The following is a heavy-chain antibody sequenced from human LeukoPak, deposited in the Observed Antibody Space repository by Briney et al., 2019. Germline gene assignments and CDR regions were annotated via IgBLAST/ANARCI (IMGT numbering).Heavy chain of an antibody. CDR1: GGSISSYY. Sequence: SETLSLTCTVSGGSISSYYWSWIRQPPGKGLEWIGYIYYTGSTNYNPSLKSRVTMSVDTSKNQFSLNLKSVTPEDTAVYYCARNLIPEQLVLNFWGQGTLVTVSS. J-gene: IGHJ4*02. D-gene: IGHD6-13*01. V-gene: IGHV4-59*01. CDR2: IYYTGST. CDR3: ARNLIPEQLVLNF.